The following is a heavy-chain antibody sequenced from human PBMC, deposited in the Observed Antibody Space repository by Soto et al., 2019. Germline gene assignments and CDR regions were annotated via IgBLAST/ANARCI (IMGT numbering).Heavy chain of an antibody. J-gene: IGHJ4*02. CDR2: IYYSGST. CDR3: AREITDYYDSSGYLYYFDY. Sequence: SETLSLTCTVSGGSISSYYWSWIRQPPGKGLEWIGYIYYSGSTNYNPSLKSRVTISVDTSKNQFSLKLSSVTAADTAVYYCAREITDYYDSSGYLYYFDYWGQGTLVTVSS. D-gene: IGHD3-22*01. CDR1: GGSISSYY. V-gene: IGHV4-59*01.